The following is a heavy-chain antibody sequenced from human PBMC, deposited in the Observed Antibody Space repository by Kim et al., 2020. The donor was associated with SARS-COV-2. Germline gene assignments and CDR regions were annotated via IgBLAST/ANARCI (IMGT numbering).Heavy chain of an antibody. D-gene: IGHD4-17*01. Sequence: GGSLRLSCAASGFTFSSYAMHWVRQAPGKGLEWVAVISYDGSNKYYADSVKGRFTISRDNSKNTLYLQMNSLRAEDTAVYYCARAFCWGSDYGTDYCG. CDR2: ISYDGSNK. CDR1: GFTFSSYA. V-gene: IGHV3-30-3*01. CDR3: ARAFCWGSDYGTDY. J-gene: IGHJ4*01.